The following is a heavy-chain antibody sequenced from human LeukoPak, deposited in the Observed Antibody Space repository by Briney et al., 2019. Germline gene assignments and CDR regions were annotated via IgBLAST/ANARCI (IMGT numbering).Heavy chain of an antibody. V-gene: IGHV1-18*01. CDR1: GYTFTSYG. D-gene: IGHD6-6*01. J-gene: IGHJ4*02. CDR2: ISAYNGNT. Sequence: ASVKVSCKASGYTFTSYGISWVRQAPGQGLEWMGWISAYNGNTNYAQKLQGRVTMTTDTSTSTAYMELRSLRSDDTAVYYCAREPRGGYSSSSGELDYWGQGTLVTVSS. CDR3: AREPRGGYSSSSGELDY.